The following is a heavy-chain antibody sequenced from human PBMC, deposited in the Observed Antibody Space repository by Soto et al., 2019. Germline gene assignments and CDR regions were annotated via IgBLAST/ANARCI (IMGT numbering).Heavy chain of an antibody. J-gene: IGHJ3*02. Sequence: GGSLRLSCAASGFTFSSYSMNWVRQAPGKGLEWVSSISSSSSYIYYADSVKGRFTISRDNAKNSLYLQMNSLRAEDTAVYYCARPEKETHTVEFLLWFGEPGGAFDIWGQGTMVTVSS. CDR3: ARPEKETHTVEFLLWFGEPGGAFDI. CDR2: ISSSSSYI. V-gene: IGHV3-21*01. D-gene: IGHD3-10*01. CDR1: GFTFSSYS.